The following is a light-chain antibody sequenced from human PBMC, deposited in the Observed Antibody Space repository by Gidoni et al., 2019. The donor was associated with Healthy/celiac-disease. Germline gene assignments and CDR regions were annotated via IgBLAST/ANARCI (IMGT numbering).Light chain of an antibody. Sequence: DIEMTQSPSSLSASGGDRVTITCRASQSIRSYLNWYQQKPGKAPKLLIYAASSLQSGVPSRFSGSGSGTDFTLTISHLQPEDFATYYCQQSYSTPLTFGGGTKVEIK. CDR1: QSIRSY. V-gene: IGKV1-39*01. CDR2: AAS. CDR3: QQSYSTPLT. J-gene: IGKJ4*01.